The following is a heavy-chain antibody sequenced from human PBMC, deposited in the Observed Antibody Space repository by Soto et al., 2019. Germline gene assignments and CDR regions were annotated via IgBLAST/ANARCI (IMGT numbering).Heavy chain of an antibody. D-gene: IGHD3-3*01. V-gene: IGHV1-3*01. Sequence: GASVKVSCKASGYTFTSYAMHWVRQAPGQRLEGMGWINAGNGNTKYSQKFQGRVTITRDTSASTAYMELSSLRSDDTAVYYCARAIRLLEWLLWSSYAFDIWGQGTMVTVSS. CDR3: ARAIRLLEWLLWSSYAFDI. CDR2: INAGNGNT. J-gene: IGHJ3*02. CDR1: GYTFTSYA.